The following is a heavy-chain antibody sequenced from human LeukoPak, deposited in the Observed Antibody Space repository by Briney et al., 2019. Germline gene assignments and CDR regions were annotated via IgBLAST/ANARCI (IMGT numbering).Heavy chain of an antibody. CDR3: ARPGQRRVRGVKGGYFDY. J-gene: IGHJ4*02. D-gene: IGHD3-10*01. CDR2: INHSGST. Sequence: KPSETLSLTCAVYGVSFSGYYWSWIRQPPGKGLEWVGEINHSGSTNYNPSLKSRVTISVDTSKNQFSLELSSVTAADTAVYYCARPGQRRVRGVKGGYFDYWGQGTPVTVSS. CDR1: GVSFSGYY. V-gene: IGHV4-34*01.